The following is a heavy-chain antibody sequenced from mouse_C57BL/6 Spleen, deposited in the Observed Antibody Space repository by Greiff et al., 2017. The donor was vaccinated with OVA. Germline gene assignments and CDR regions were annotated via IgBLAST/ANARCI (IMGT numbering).Heavy chain of an antibody. V-gene: IGHV1-54*01. J-gene: IGHJ3*01. D-gene: IGHD2-4*01. CDR1: GYAFTTYL. CDR3: ARSDYDYGGFAY. Sequence: VQLQQSGAELVRPGTSVKVSCKASGYAFTTYLIEWVKQRPGQGLEWIGVINPGSGGTNYNEKFKGKATLTADTSSSTAYMQLSSLTSEDSAVYFCARSDYDYGGFAYWGQGTLVTVSA. CDR2: INPGSGGT.